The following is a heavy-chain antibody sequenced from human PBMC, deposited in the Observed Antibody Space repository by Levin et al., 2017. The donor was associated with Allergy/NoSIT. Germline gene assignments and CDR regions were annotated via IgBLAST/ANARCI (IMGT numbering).Heavy chain of an antibody. V-gene: IGHV3-30-3*01. J-gene: IGHJ4*02. CDR2: ISYDGSNK. CDR3: ARDTDGDYDSEGKFDY. Sequence: PGGSLRLSCAASGFTFSSYAMHWVRQAPGKGLEWVAVISYDGSNKYYADSVKGRFTISRDNSKNTLYLQMNSLRAEDTAVYYCARDTDGDYDSEGKFDYWGQGTLVTVSS. D-gene: IGHD4-17*01. CDR1: GFTFSSYA.